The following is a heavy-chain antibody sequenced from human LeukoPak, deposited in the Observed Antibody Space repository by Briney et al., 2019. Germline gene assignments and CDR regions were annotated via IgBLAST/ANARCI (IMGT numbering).Heavy chain of an antibody. J-gene: IGHJ4*02. CDR2: ISYDGSNK. CDR1: GFTFSSYG. CDR3: AKTLGPPGGLDY. Sequence: GGSLRLSCAASGFTFSSYGMHWVRQAPGKGLEWVAVISYDGSNKYYADSVKGRFTISRDNSKNTLYLQMNGLRAEDTAVYYCAKTLGPPGGLDYWGQGTLVTVSS. V-gene: IGHV3-30*18.